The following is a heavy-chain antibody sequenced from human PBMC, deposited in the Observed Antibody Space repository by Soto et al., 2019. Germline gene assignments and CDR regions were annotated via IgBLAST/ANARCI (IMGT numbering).Heavy chain of an antibody. CDR3: AREYGSINSYKAFDI. Sequence: QVQLVQSGAEVKKPGASVKVSCKVSGYSFTSHVIFWMHQAPGQRPEWMGWISTGAGNTAYSQKLQGRITLSSDPSASTVFMELHSLTSEDTAVYYCAREYGSINSYKAFDIWGQGTMVTVSS. CDR2: ISTGAGNT. V-gene: IGHV1-3*04. CDR1: GYSFTSHV. J-gene: IGHJ3*02. D-gene: IGHD3-10*01.